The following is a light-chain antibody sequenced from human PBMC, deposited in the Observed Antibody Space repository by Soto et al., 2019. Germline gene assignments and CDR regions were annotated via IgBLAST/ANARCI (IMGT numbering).Light chain of an antibody. J-gene: IGKJ1*01. CDR1: QSVSTR. V-gene: IGKV1-5*02. CDR3: QQYSVYWT. Sequence: IQINQSASTLSASVGDRVTIICRASQSVSTRLAWYQQKPGKAPKVLIYDASSWAGGVPSRFTGSGSGTEFTLTINSLQPDDFATYYCQQYSVYWTFGQGTKVDIK. CDR2: DAS.